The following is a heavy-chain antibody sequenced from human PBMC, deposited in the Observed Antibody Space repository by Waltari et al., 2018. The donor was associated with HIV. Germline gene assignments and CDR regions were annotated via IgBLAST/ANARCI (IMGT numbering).Heavy chain of an antibody. CDR1: GYTFTGYY. CDR3: ARAEGRMIVVVISAFDI. Sequence: QVQLVQSGAEVKKPGASVKVSCKASGYTFTGYYMHWVRQAPGQGLEWMGWINPNSGGTNYAQKFQGRVTMTRNTSISTAYMGLSRLRSDDTAVYYCARAEGRMIVVVISAFDIWGQGTMVTVSS. CDR2: INPNSGGT. V-gene: IGHV1-2*02. J-gene: IGHJ3*02. D-gene: IGHD3-22*01.